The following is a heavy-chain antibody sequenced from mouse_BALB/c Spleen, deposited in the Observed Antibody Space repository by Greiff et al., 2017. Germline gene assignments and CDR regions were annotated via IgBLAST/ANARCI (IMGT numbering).Heavy chain of an antibody. CDR1: GYAFTNYL. Sequence: QVQLKQSGAELVRPGTSVKVSCKASGYAFTNYLIEWVKQRPGQGLEWIGVINPGSGGTNYNEKFKGKATLTADKSSSTAYMQLSSLTSDDSAVYFCARNGNRYFDVWGAGTTVTVSS. J-gene: IGHJ1*01. CDR2: INPGSGGT. CDR3: ARNGNRYFDV. V-gene: IGHV1-54*01. D-gene: IGHD2-1*01.